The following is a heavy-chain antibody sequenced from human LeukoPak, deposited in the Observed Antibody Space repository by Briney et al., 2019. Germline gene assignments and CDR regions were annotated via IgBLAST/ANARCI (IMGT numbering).Heavy chain of an antibody. D-gene: IGHD6-19*01. Sequence: GASVKVSCKASGYTFTSYGMSWVRQAPGQGLEWMGWISAYNGNTNYAQKLQGRVTMTTDTSTSTAYMELRSLRSDDTAVYYCARVGSSGWHEDYYFDYWGQGTLVTVSS. J-gene: IGHJ4*02. V-gene: IGHV1-18*01. CDR2: ISAYNGNT. CDR1: GYTFTSYG. CDR3: ARVGSSGWHEDYYFDY.